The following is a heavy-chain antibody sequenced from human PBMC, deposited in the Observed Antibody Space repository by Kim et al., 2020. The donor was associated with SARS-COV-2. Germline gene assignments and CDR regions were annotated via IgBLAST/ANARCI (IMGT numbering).Heavy chain of an antibody. V-gene: IGHV1-18*01. Sequence: KNYAQKLQGRVTMTTDTSTSTAYLELRSLRSDDTAVYYCARVGPGVGFDYWGQGTLVTVSS. J-gene: IGHJ4*02. CDR2: K. D-gene: IGHD1-26*01. CDR3: ARVGPGVGFDY.